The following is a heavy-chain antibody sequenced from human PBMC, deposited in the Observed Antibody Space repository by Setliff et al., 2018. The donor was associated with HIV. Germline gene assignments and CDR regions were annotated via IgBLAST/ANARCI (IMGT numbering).Heavy chain of an antibody. CDR1: GFNFGDYG. J-gene: IGHJ4*02. Sequence: PGGSLRLSCTTSGFNFGDYGMSWVRQAPGKGLEWVANIDQHGSERYYTDSLEGRFTVSRDDTKNSLYLQMNNLRVEDTAVYYCARDRHNGDGAYDFDYWGQGTLVTVSS. CDR2: IDQHGSER. V-gene: IGHV3-7*01. D-gene: IGHD5-12*01. CDR3: ARDRHNGDGAYDFDY.